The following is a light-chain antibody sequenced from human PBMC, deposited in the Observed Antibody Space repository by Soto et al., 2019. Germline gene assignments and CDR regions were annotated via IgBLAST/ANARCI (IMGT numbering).Light chain of an antibody. J-gene: IGKJ1*01. CDR2: GAS. CDR3: QHYGTSPST. V-gene: IGKV3-20*01. CDR1: QSVSYY. Sequence: EIVLTQSPGTLSLSPGERATLSCRASQSVSYYLAWYQQKPGQAPRLLIYGASTRATGIPDRFSGSGSGTDFTLTISRLEPEDFAVYYCQHYGTSPSTFGRGTKVDIK.